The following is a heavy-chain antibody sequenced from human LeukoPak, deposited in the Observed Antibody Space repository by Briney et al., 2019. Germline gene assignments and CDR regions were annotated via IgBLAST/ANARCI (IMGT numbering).Heavy chain of an antibody. D-gene: IGHD3-22*01. J-gene: IGHJ4*02. Sequence: SETLSLTCAVSGGSISSDNWWSWVRQPPGKGLEWIGEIYHSGSTNYNPSLKSRVTISVDKSKNQFSLNLNSVTAADTAVYYCARETLEEDSAYYPYFDYWGQGTLVTVSS. V-gene: IGHV4-4*02. CDR3: ARETLEEDSAYYPYFDY. CDR1: GGSISSDNW. CDR2: IYHSGST.